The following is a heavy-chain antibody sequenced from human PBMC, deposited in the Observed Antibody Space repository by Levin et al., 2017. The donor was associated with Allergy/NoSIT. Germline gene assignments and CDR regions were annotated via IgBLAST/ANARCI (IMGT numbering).Heavy chain of an antibody. Sequence: GSGPTLVKPAQTLTLTCTFSGFSLSTSGVAVGWIRQPPGKALEWLALIHWDDDKYYSPSLKSRLTVAKDTSKNQVVLTMTNMDPVDTGTYYCAHKYYYGSGRSFDYWGQGTLVTVSS. J-gene: IGHJ4*02. D-gene: IGHD3-10*01. V-gene: IGHV2-5*02. CDR1: GFSLSTSGVA. CDR2: IHWDDDK. CDR3: AHKYYYGSGRSFDY.